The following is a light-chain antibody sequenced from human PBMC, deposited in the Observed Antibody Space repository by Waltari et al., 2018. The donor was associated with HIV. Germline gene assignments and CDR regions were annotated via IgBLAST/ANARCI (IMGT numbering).Light chain of an antibody. CDR2: EVT. CDR3: CSCPRSGIRYV. J-gene: IGLJ1*01. CDR1: SSNVGSDDL. V-gene: IGLV2-23*02. Sequence: QSALTQPASVSGSPGQSITISCTGTSSNVGSDDLVSWYQKHPGEAPKLIIYEVTKRPSCVSIRFFGSKYGNTASLTIPGLQAEDEADYYCCSCPRSGIRYVFGTGTKVTVL.